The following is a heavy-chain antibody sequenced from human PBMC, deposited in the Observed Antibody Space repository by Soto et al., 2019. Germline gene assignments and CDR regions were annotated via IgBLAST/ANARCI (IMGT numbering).Heavy chain of an antibody. J-gene: IGHJ3*02. V-gene: IGHV1-69*01. CDR3: ARGGGGYCSGGSCRTDAFDI. CDR2: IIPIFGTA. CDR1: GGTFSSYA. D-gene: IGHD2-15*01. Sequence: QVQLVQSGAEVKKPGSSVKVSCKASGGTFSSYAISWVRQAPGQGLEWMGGIIPIFGTANYAQKFQGRVPITADECTSTAYMELSSLRCEDTVVYYCARGGGGYCSGGSCRTDAFDIGGQGAMVTVSS.